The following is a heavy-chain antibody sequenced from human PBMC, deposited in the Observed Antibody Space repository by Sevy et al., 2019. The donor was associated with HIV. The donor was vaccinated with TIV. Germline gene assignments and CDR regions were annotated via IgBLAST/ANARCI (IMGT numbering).Heavy chain of an antibody. CDR1: GFTFSDYY. D-gene: IGHD2-2*01. CDR3: ARVGADIVVVPAAIGEFDY. Sequence: GGSLRLSCAASGFTFSDYYMSWIRQAPGKGLEWVSYISSSSSYTNYADSVKGRFTISSDNAKNSLYLQMNSLRAEDTAVYYCARVGADIVVVPAAIGEFDYWGQGTLVTVSS. CDR2: ISSSSSYT. V-gene: IGHV3-11*06. J-gene: IGHJ4*02.